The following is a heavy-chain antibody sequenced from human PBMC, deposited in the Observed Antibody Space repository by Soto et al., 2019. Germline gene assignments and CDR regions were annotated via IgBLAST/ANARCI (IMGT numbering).Heavy chain of an antibody. Sequence: PGGSLRLCCAASRFNFNNYGMYSVLQASVKRLEMVSSIISSGNYMYYADSVKGRFTISRDNAKNSLYLQMNSLRAEDTAVYYCARDCSSTSCYGGHFDYWGQGT. J-gene: IGHJ4*02. CDR1: RFNFNNYG. V-gene: IGHV3-21*01. CDR3: ARDCSSTSCYGGHFDY. D-gene: IGHD2-2*01. CDR2: IISSGNYM.